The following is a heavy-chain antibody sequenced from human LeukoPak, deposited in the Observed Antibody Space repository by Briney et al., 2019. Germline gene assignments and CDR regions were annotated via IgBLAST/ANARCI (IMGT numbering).Heavy chain of an antibody. J-gene: IGHJ4*02. Sequence: SVKVSCKASGGTFSSYAISWVRQAPGQGLEWMGRIIPIFGTANYAQKFQGRVTITTDESTSTAYMELSSLRSEDTAVYYCATSASVIAARSMYYWGQGTLVTVSS. CDR2: IIPIFGTA. D-gene: IGHD6-6*01. CDR1: GGTFSSYA. CDR3: ATSASVIAARSMYY. V-gene: IGHV1-69*05.